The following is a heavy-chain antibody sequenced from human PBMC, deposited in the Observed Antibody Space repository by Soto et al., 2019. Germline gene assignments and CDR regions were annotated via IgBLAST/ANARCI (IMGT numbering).Heavy chain of an antibody. D-gene: IGHD3-10*01. CDR3: ARELGFGDDY. CDR1: GGSFSGYY. J-gene: IGHJ4*02. V-gene: IGHV4-34*01. CDR2: INHSGST. Sequence: SETLSLTCAVYGGSFSGYYWSWIRQPPGKGLEWIGEINHSGSTNYNPSLKSRVTISVDTSKNQFSLKLSPVTAADTAVYYCARELGFGDDYWGQGTLVTVSS.